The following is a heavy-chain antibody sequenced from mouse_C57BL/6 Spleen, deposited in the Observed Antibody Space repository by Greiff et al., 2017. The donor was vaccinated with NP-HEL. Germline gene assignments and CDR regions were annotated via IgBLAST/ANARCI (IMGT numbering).Heavy chain of an antibody. CDR2: INPNNGGT. Sequence: EVKLQESGPELVKPGASVKIPCKASGYTFTDYNMDWVKQSHGKSLEWIGDINPNNGGTIYNQKFKGKATLTVDKSSSTAYMELRSLTSEDTAVYYCARSLHYYGSRYFDVWGTGTTVTVSS. CDR1: GYTFTDYN. V-gene: IGHV1-18*01. J-gene: IGHJ1*03. D-gene: IGHD1-1*01. CDR3: ARSLHYYGSRYFDV.